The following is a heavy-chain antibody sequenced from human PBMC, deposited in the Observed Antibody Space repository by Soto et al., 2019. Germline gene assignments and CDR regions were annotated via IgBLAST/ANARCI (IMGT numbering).Heavy chain of an antibody. J-gene: IGHJ4*02. CDR1: GFTFSSYG. CDR3: AKDHSSGWDYFDY. Sequence: QVQLVESGGGVVQPGRSLRLSCAASGFTFSSYGMHWVRQAPGKGLEWVAVISYDGSNKYYADSVKGRFTISRDNSKNTLYLQMNSLRAEDTAVYYCAKDHSSGWDYFDYWGQGTLVTVSS. D-gene: IGHD6-19*01. V-gene: IGHV3-30*18. CDR2: ISYDGSNK.